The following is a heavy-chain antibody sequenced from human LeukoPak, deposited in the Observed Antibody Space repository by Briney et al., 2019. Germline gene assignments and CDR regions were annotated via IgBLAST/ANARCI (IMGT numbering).Heavy chain of an antibody. J-gene: IGHJ3*02. CDR2: MKPDGREI. CDR1: GFTFSISW. Sequence: GGSLRLSCVASGFTFSISWMTWVRQAPGKGLEWVANMKPDGREIYYVDSVKGRFTISRDNAKNSLYLQMNSLRAEDTAVYYCARDAGRREDIWGQGTMVTVSS. D-gene: IGHD1-1*01. V-gene: IGHV3-7*01. CDR3: ARDAGRREDI.